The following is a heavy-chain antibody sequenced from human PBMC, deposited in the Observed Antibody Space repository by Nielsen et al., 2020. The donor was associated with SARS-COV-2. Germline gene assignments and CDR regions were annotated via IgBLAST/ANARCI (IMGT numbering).Heavy chain of an antibody. V-gene: IGHV4-59*11. CDR2: IYYSGST. D-gene: IGHD3-16*01. Sequence: SETLSLTCTVSGGSISPHYWNWIRQSPGKGLEWIGYIYYSGSTNYNPSLKSRVTISVDTSKNQFSLKLRSVTAADTAVYYCASWGGGSYFDSWGQGTLVTVSS. CDR3: ASWGGGSYFDS. CDR1: GGSISPHY. J-gene: IGHJ4*02.